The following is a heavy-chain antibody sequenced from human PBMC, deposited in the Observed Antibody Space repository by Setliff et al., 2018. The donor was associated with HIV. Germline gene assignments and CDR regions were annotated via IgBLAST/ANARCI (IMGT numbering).Heavy chain of an antibody. D-gene: IGHD1-1*01. CDR2: IYYSGST. Sequence: SETLSLTCSVSGGSTTSGGYYWSWIRQHPGKGLEYIGYIYYSGSTYYKPSLKSRVTISVDTSKNQFSLKLSSVTAADTAVYYCARQGQLGSEWGQGTLVTVSS. CDR1: GGSTTSGGYY. CDR3: ARQGQLGSE. J-gene: IGHJ4*02. V-gene: IGHV4-39*01.